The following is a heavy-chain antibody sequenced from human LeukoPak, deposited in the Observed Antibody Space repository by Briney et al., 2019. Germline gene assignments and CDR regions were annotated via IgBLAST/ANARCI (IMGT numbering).Heavy chain of an antibody. V-gene: IGHV3-21*01. CDR1: GFSFSDYS. D-gene: IGHD2-15*01. CDR3: ARASIVVVVAAFDY. J-gene: IGHJ4*02. Sequence: PGGSLRLSCVDSGFSFSDYSMNWVRQAPGKGLEWVSSISSSSSYIYYADSVKGRFTISRDNAKNSLYLQMNSLRAEDTAVYYCARASIVVVVAAFDYWGQGTLVTVSS. CDR2: ISSSSSYI.